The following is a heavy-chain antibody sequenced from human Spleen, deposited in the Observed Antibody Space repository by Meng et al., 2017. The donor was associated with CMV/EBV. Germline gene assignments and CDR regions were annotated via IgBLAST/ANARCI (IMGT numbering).Heavy chain of an antibody. D-gene: IGHD3-10*01. Sequence: ASVKVSCKASGYTFTTYDINWVRQATGQGLEWMGWMNPNSGNTGYAQKFQGRVTLTRNTFISTAYMELSSLRSEDTAVYYCARGQGSNYYYYGMDVWGQGTTVTVSS. V-gene: IGHV1-8*01. CDR2: MNPNSGNT. CDR1: GYTFTTYD. CDR3: ARGQGSNYYYYGMDV. J-gene: IGHJ6*02.